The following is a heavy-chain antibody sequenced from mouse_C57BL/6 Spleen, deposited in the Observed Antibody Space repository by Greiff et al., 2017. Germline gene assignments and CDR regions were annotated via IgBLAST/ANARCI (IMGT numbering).Heavy chain of an antibody. D-gene: IGHD1-1*01. V-gene: IGHV1-80*01. Sequence: QVQLKESGAELVKPGASVKISCKASGYAFSSYWMNWVKQRPGKGLEWIGQIYPGDGDTNYNGKFKGKATLTADKSSSTAYMQLSSLTSEDSAVYFCAREHYYGSSGDWYFDVWGTGTTVTVSS. CDR3: AREHYYGSSGDWYFDV. J-gene: IGHJ1*03. CDR2: IYPGDGDT. CDR1: GYAFSSYW.